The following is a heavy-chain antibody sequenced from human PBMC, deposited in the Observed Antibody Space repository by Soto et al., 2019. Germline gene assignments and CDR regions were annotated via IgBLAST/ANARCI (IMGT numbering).Heavy chain of an antibody. CDR1: GGSFSGYY. D-gene: IGHD6-19*01. V-gene: IGHV4-34*01. J-gene: IGHJ6*02. CDR3: ARLGGAVAGKDYYYYGMDV. Sequence: QVQLQQWGAGLLKPSETLSLTCAVYGGSFSGYYWSWIRQPPGKGLEWIGEINHSGSTNCNPSLKSRVTISVATSKNQFSMKLSSVTAADTAVYSCARLGGAVAGKDYYYYGMDVWGQGTTVTVSS. CDR2: INHSGST.